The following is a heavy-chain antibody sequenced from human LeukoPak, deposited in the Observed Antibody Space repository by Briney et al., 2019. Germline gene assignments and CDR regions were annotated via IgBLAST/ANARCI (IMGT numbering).Heavy chain of an antibody. Sequence: GGSLRLSCVASGFTFSSYAMHWVRQAPGKGLEWVAVISYDGSNKYYADSVKGRFTISRDNSKNTLYLQMNSLRAEDTAVYYCAKDPPIVVVPTAIDKWDWGQGTLVTVSS. D-gene: IGHD3-22*01. CDR3: AKDPPIVVVPTAIDKWD. V-gene: IGHV3-30-3*01. CDR2: ISYDGSNK. CDR1: GFTFSSYA. J-gene: IGHJ1*01.